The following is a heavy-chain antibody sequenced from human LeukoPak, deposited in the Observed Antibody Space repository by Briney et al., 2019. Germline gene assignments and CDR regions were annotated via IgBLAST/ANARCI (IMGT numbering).Heavy chain of an antibody. V-gene: IGHV3-30*02. CDR2: IRYDGSNK. CDR1: GFTFSSYG. D-gene: IGHD3-3*01. CDR3: AKVQGDYDFWSGYSHFDY. J-gene: IGHJ4*02. Sequence: GGSLRLFCAASGFTFSSYGMHWVRQAPGKGLEWVAFIRYDGSNKYYADSVKGRFTISRDNSKNTLYLQMNSLRAEDTAVYYCAKVQGDYDFWSGYSHFDYWGQGTLVTVSS.